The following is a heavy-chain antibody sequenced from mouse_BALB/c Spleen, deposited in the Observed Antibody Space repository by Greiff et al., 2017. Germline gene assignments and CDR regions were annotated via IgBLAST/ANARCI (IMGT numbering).Heavy chain of an antibody. J-gene: IGHJ4*01. CDR2: INSNGGST. Sequence: EVKLVESGGGLVQPGGSLKLSCAASGFTFSSYGMSWVRQTPDKRLELVATINSNGGSTYYPDSVKGRFTISRDNAKNTLYLQMSSLKSEDTAMYYCARLYDGYYVGAMDYWGQGTSVTVSS. V-gene: IGHV5-6-3*01. CDR3: ARLYDGYYVGAMDY. D-gene: IGHD2-3*01. CDR1: GFTFSSYG.